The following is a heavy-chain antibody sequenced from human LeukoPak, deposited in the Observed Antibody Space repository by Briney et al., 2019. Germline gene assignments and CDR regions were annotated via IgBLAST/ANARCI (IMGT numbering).Heavy chain of an antibody. J-gene: IGHJ4*02. CDR1: GDSVSSNNIA. CDR3: AGVSETVRVGVPAAIDY. Sequence: SQTLSLTCAISGDSVSSNNIAWTWIRQSPSRGLEWLGRTYYRSKWYNDYAVSVKGRITINPDTSKNQFSLQLNSVTPEDTAVYYCAGVSETVRVGVPAAIDYWGQGTLVTVSS. CDR2: TYYRSKWYN. D-gene: IGHD2-2*01. V-gene: IGHV6-1*01.